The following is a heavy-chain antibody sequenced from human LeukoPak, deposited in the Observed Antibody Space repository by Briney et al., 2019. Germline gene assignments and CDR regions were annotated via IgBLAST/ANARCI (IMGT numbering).Heavy chain of an antibody. CDR1: GYTFTGYY. V-gene: IGHV1-2*02. J-gene: IGHJ5*02. D-gene: IGHD3-3*01. Sequence: ASVKVSCKASGYTFTGYYMHWVRQAPGQGLEWMGWINPNSGGTSYAQKFQGRVTMTRDTSISTAYMELSRLRSDDTAVYYCARNYDFWSGFDPWGQGTLVIVSS. CDR2: INPNSGGT. CDR3: ARNYDFWSGFDP.